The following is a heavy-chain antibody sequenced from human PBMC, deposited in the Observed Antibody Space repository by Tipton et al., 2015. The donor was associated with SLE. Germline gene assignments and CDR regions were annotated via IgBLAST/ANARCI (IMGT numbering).Heavy chain of an antibody. CDR2: IKQDGSEK. V-gene: IGHV3-7*01. Sequence: SLRLSCAASGFTFSSYWMSWVRQAPGKGLEWVANIKQDGSEKYYVDSVKDRFTISRDNAKNSLYLQMNSLRAEDTAVYYCAREGCTGGVCYRGGYFDYWGQGTLVTVSS. CDR1: GFTFSSYW. CDR3: AREGCTGGVCYRGGYFDY. J-gene: IGHJ4*02. D-gene: IGHD2-8*02.